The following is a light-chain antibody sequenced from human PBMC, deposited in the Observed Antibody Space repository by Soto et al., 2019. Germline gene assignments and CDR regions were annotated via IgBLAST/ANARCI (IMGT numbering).Light chain of an antibody. CDR2: GAS. CDR3: QQYTGPPTT. V-gene: IGKV3-20*01. Sequence: EIILTQSPDSLSLCPGEGASLXCRASHTVSIHYPAWSQRGPCQAPKLLTYGASTRADGTPDRFSGSGSATAFTRTITRLEPEDSAVYFGQQYTGPPTTFGQGTRLEIK. J-gene: IGKJ5*01. CDR1: HTVSIHY.